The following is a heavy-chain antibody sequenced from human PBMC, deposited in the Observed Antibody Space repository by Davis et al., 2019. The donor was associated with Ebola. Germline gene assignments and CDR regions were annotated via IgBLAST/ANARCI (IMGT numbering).Heavy chain of an antibody. CDR1: GGTFSSYA. CDR2: IIPILGPA. J-gene: IGHJ4*02. Sequence: AASVKVSCKASGGTFSSYAISWVRQAPGQGLEWMGRIIPILGPAKYAQKFEDRVTITTDESTSTAYMELSSLRSEDTAVYYCARDRGSSWGIDYWGQGTLVTVSS. V-gene: IGHV1-69*11. CDR3: ARDRGSSWGIDY. D-gene: IGHD6-13*01.